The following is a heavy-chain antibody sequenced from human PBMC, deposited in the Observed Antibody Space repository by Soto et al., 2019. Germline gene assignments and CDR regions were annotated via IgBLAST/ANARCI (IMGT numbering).Heavy chain of an antibody. CDR3: ARDERQGEAAGTY. CDR2: ISYDGSNK. J-gene: IGHJ4*02. V-gene: IGHV3-30-3*01. CDR1: GFTFSSYA. Sequence: GGSLRLSCAASGFTFSSYAMHWVRQAPGKGLEWVAVISYDGSNKYYADSVKGRFTISRDNSKNTLYLQMNSLRAEDTAVYYCARDERQGEAAGTYWGQGTLVTVSS. D-gene: IGHD6-13*01.